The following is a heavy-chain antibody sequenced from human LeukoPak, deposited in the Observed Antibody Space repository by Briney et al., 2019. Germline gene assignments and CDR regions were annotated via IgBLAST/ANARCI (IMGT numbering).Heavy chain of an antibody. CDR3: ARHPAPYYDILTGYHYNWFDP. CDR2: IYYSGST. D-gene: IGHD3-9*01. CDR1: GGSISSYY. Sequence: PSETLSLTCTVSGGSISSYYWSWIRQPPGKGLEWIGYIYYSGSTNYNPPLKSRVTISVDTSKNQFSLKLSSVTAADTAVYYCARHPAPYYDILTGYHYNWFDPWGQGTLVTVSS. J-gene: IGHJ5*02. V-gene: IGHV4-59*08.